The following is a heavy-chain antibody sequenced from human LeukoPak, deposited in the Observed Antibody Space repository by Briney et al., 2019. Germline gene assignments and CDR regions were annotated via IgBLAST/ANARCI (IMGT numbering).Heavy chain of an antibody. D-gene: IGHD5-24*01. CDR1: GGSISSYY. CDR2: IYYSGST. Sequence: SETLSLTCTVSGGSISSYYWSWIRQPPGKGLEWIGFIYYSGSTHYKPSLKSRGTISVDTSKNQFSLKLSPVTAADTAVYYCARARWLQLPDFDYWGQGTLVTVSS. J-gene: IGHJ4*02. CDR3: ARARWLQLPDFDY. V-gene: IGHV4-59*01.